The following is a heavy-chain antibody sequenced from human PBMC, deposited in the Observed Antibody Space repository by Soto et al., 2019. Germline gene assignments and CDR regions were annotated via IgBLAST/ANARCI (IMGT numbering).Heavy chain of an antibody. V-gene: IGHV1-46*01. Sequence: ASVKVSCKASGYTFTSYYMHWVRQAPGQGLEWMGIINPSGGSTSYAQKFQGRVTMTRDTSTSTVYMELSSLRSEDTAVYYCARGSVIVVVPADISGGYNWFDPWGQGTLVTVSS. CDR1: GYTFTSYY. D-gene: IGHD2-2*02. CDR2: INPSGGST. J-gene: IGHJ5*02. CDR3: ARGSVIVVVPADISGGYNWFDP.